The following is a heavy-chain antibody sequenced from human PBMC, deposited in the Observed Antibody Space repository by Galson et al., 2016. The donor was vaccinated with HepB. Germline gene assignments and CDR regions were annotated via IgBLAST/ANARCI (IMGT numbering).Heavy chain of an antibody. Sequence: VKVSCKASGGTFSTYAISWVRQAPGQGLEWMGGIIPISGTADYAQKFQGRVTITADESTSSSYMELSSLRSEDTAVYYCARRGAIGSDFDYWGQGTLVTVAS. CDR3: ARRGAIGSDFDY. D-gene: IGHD5/OR15-5a*01. CDR1: GGTFSTYA. J-gene: IGHJ4*02. V-gene: IGHV1-69*13. CDR2: IIPISGTA.